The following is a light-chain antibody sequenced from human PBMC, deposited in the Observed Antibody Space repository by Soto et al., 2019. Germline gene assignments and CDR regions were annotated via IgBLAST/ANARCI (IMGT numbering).Light chain of an antibody. J-gene: IGKJ1*01. V-gene: IGKV3-20*01. Sequence: EIVLTQSPGTLSLSPGEKATLSCRASQSVSSNYLAWYQRIPGQAPRLVIYGASSRATGIPDRFSGSGSGTDFTLTISRLEPEDFAVYYCQQYGSSQWTFGQGTKVEI. CDR3: QQYGSSQWT. CDR1: QSVSSNY. CDR2: GAS.